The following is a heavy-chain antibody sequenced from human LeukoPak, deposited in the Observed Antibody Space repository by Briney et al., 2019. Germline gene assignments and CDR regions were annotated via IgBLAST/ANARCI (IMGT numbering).Heavy chain of an antibody. J-gene: IGHJ5*02. CDR1: GYSISSGYY. Sequence: SKTLSLTCAVSGYSISSGYYWGSIRQPPGKGLEYIGSVHHSADTYYNPSLKSRVTMSIDTSKNQFSLKLNSVTAADTAVYYCARYGHWFDPWGQGTLVTVSS. D-gene: IGHD3-10*01. CDR3: ARYGHWFDP. CDR2: VHHSADT. V-gene: IGHV4-38-2*01.